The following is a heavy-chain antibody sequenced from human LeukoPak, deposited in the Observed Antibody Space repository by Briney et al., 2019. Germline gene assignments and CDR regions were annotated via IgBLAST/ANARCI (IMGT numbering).Heavy chain of an antibody. J-gene: IGHJ5*02. Sequence: SSETLSPTCTVSGYSISSGYYWGWIRQPPGKGLEWIGSIYHGGSTYYNPSLKSRVTMSVDTSKNQFSLKLSSVTAADTAVYYCARDPGTPNWFDPWGQGTLVTVSS. V-gene: IGHV4-38-2*02. CDR3: ARDPGTPNWFDP. D-gene: IGHD1-1*01. CDR2: IYHGGST. CDR1: GYSISSGYY.